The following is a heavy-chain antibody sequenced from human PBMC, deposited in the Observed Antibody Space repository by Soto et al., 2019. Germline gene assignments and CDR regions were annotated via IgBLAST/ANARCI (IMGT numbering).Heavy chain of an antibody. J-gene: IGHJ4*02. CDR1: GFNFSSYA. CDR2: ISGSGGST. D-gene: IGHD4-17*01. CDR3: AKRPVGDYDY. Sequence: GGSLRLSCAASGFNFSSYAMSWVRQAPGKGLEWVSAISGSGGSTYYADSVKGRFTISRDNSKNTLYLQMNSRRAEDTAVYYCAKRPVGDYDYWGQGTLVTVSS. V-gene: IGHV3-23*01.